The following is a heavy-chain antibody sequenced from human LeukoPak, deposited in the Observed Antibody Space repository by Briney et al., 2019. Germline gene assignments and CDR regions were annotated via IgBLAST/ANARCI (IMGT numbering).Heavy chain of an antibody. Sequence: GGSLRLSCAASGFTFSSYAFHWVGQAPGKGLEWEAVISYDGSNKYYADSVKGRFTISRDNSKNTLYLQMNSLRAEDTAVYYCARDQGGYIVVIYYFDYWGQGTLVTVSS. V-gene: IGHV3-30-3*01. CDR1: GFTFSSYA. CDR2: ISYDGSNK. J-gene: IGHJ4*02. CDR3: ARDQGGYIVVIYYFDY. D-gene: IGHD3-22*01.